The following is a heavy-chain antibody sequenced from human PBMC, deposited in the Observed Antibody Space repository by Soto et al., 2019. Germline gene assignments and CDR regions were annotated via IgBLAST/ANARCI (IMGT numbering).Heavy chain of an antibody. CDR2: IYHSGST. D-gene: IGHD5-12*01. J-gene: IGHJ6*03. CDR1: SGSISSSNW. CDR3: ARAFGYSGTHYYYYYMDV. V-gene: IGHV4-4*02. Sequence: QVQLQESGPGLVKPSGTLSLTCAVSSGSISSSNWWSWVRQTPGKGLERIGEIYHSGSTNYNPSLKRRVTISVDKSKNQFSLNLRSVTAADTAVYYCARAFGYSGTHYYYYYMDVWGKGTTVTVSS.